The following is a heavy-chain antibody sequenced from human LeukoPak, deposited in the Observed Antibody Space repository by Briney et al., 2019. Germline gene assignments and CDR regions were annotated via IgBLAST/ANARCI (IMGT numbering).Heavy chain of an antibody. CDR3: ARSGGLQKFDY. D-gene: IGHD4-11*01. CDR1: GYTLTELS. Sequence: SCKVSGYTLTELSMHWVRQAPGKGLQWVAVISYDGNTIHYADSVKGRFIISRDTSKNTLFLQMNSLRAEDTAVYYCARSGGLQKFDYWGQGTLVTVSS. V-gene: IGHV3-30-3*01. CDR2: ISYDGNTI. J-gene: IGHJ4*02.